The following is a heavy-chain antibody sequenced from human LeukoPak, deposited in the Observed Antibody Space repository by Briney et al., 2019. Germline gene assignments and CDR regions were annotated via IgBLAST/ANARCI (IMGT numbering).Heavy chain of an antibody. D-gene: IGHD3-22*01. Sequence: SETLSLTCTVSDGSISSYYWSWIRQPPGKGLEWIGYIYHSGSTNYNPSLKSRVTISVDTSKNEFSLKLSSVTAADTAMYYCARNQHSYDSSGPGYWYFDLWGCGTLVTVSS. CDR3: ARNQHSYDSSGPGYWYFDL. V-gene: IGHV4-59*01. J-gene: IGHJ2*01. CDR2: IYHSGST. CDR1: DGSISSYY.